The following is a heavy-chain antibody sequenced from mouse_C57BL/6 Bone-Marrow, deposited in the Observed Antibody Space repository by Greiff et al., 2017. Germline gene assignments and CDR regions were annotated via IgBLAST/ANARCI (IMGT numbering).Heavy chain of an antibody. CDR3: ARRSYYEYDGAGY. V-gene: IGHV5-6*01. D-gene: IGHD2-4*01. J-gene: IGHJ2*01. Sequence: EVQGVESGGDLVKPGGSLKLSCAASGFTFSSYGMSWVRQTPDKRLEWVATISSGGSYAYYPDSVKGRFTISRDNAKNTLYLQMSSLKSEDTAMYYCARRSYYEYDGAGYWGQGTTLTVSA. CDR2: ISSGGSYA. CDR1: GFTFSSYG.